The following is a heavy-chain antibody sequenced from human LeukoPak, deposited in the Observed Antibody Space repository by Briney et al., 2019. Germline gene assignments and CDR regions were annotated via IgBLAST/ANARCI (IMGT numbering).Heavy chain of an antibody. D-gene: IGHD1-14*01. CDR2: ISSSSNYK. V-gene: IGHV3-21*01. CDR3: GRTQTDYAFDI. CDR1: GFTFSSYS. Sequence: PGGSLRLSCAASGFTFSSYSMNWVRQAPGKGLEWVSSISSSSNYKYYADSVKGRFTISRDNSKNTLYLQMNSLRAEDTAVYYCGRTQTDYAFDIWGQGTMVTVSS. J-gene: IGHJ3*02.